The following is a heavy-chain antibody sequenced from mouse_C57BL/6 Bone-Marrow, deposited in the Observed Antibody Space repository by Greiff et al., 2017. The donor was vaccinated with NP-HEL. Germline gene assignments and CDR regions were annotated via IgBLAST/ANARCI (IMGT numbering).Heavy chain of an antibody. CDR3: ARHAPHYYGSSFHWYFDV. CDR1: GYTFTEYT. CDR2: FYPGSGSI. V-gene: IGHV1-62-2*01. Sequence: QVQLKESGAELVKPGASVKLSCKASGYTFTEYTIHWVKQRSGQGLEWMGWFYPGSGSIKYNEKFKDKATLTADKSSSTVYMELSRLTSEDSAVYFCARHAPHYYGSSFHWYFDVWGTGTTVTVSS. J-gene: IGHJ1*03. D-gene: IGHD1-1*01.